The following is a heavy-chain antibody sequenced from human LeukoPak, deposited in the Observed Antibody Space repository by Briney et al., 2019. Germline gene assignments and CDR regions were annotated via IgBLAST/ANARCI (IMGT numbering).Heavy chain of an antibody. CDR3: AKDTDIVVVPAARKDAFDI. Sequence: GGSLRLSCAASGFTFSSYAMHWVRQAPGKGLEWVAFIRYDGSNKYYADSVKGRFTISRDNSKNTLYLQMNSLRAEDTAVYYCAKDTDIVVVPAARKDAFDIWGQGTMVTVSS. V-gene: IGHV3-30*02. D-gene: IGHD2-2*01. J-gene: IGHJ3*02. CDR2: IRYDGSNK. CDR1: GFTFSSYA.